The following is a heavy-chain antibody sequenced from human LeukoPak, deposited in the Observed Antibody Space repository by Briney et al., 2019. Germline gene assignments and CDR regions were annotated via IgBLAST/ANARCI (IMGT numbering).Heavy chain of an antibody. CDR3: AKDHTWTTENWFDP. CDR2: ISAYNGNT. J-gene: IGHJ5*02. Sequence: ASVKVSCKASGYTFTSYGISWVRQAPGQGLEWMGWISAYNGNTNYAQKLQGRVTMTTDTSTSTAYMELRSLRSDDTAVYYCAKDHTWTTENWFDPWGQGTLVTVSS. CDR1: GYTFTSYG. D-gene: IGHD2/OR15-2a*01. V-gene: IGHV1-18*01.